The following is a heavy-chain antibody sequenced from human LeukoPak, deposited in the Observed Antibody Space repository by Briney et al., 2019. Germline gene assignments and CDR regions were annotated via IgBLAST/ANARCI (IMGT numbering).Heavy chain of an antibody. CDR1: GYTFTSYG. V-gene: IGHV1-18*01. J-gene: IGHJ5*02. D-gene: IGHD6-19*01. Sequence: ASVTVSCKASGYTFTSYGISWVRQTPGQGLEWMGWISAYNGNTNYAQKLQGRVTMTTDTSTSTAYMELRSLRSDDTAVYYCARETGAVAGTTNWFDPWGQGTLVTVSS. CDR3: ARETGAVAGTTNWFDP. CDR2: ISAYNGNT.